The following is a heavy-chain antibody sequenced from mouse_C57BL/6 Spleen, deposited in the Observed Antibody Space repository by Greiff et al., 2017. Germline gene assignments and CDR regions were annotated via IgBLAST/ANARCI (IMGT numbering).Heavy chain of an antibody. J-gene: IGHJ4*01. CDR1: GYTFTDYE. CDR3: TRNWDRNAMDY. V-gene: IGHV1-15*01. CDR2: IDPETGGT. Sequence: VQLQESGAELVRPGASVTLSCKASGYTFTDYEMHWVKQTPVHGLEWIGAIDPETGGTAYNQKFKGKAILTADKSSSTAYMELRSLTSEDSAVYYCTRNWDRNAMDYWGQGTSVTVSS. D-gene: IGHD4-1*01.